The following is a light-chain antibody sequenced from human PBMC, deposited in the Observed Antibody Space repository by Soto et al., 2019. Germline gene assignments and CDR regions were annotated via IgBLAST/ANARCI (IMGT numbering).Light chain of an antibody. CDR2: EVT. Sequence: QSALTQPASVSGSPGKSITVSCTGTSSDMGGYNYVSWYQQHPGKAHKLMVYEVTNRPSGVSDRFSGSKSGNSASLTISGLQADDEGYYYCSSYTSRSTLYVFGTGTKLTVL. J-gene: IGLJ1*01. V-gene: IGLV2-14*01. CDR1: SSDMGGYNY. CDR3: SSYTSRSTLYV.